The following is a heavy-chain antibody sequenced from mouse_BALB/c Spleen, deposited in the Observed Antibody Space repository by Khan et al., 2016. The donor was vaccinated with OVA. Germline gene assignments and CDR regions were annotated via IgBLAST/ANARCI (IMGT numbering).Heavy chain of an antibody. CDR3: GRSVTHTSGVATDFYF. CDR2: ISYSGRT. Sequence: VQLKESGPGLVKPSQSLSLTCTVTGYSITSDYAWNWIRQFPGNKLEWMGYISYSGRTSYNPSLKSRISITRDTSRNQFFLPLNSVTTEDTVNYYLGRSVTHTSGVATDFYFLGQGTPLTVSP. CDR1: GYSITSDYA. J-gene: IGHJ2*01. V-gene: IGHV3-2*02. D-gene: IGHD1-1*01.